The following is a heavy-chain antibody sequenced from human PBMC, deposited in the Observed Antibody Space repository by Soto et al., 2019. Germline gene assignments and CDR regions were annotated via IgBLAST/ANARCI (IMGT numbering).Heavy chain of an antibody. CDR1: GGSISSGGYY. CDR2: IYYSGST. Sequence: PSETLSLTCTVSGGSISSGGYYWTWIRQHPGKGLEWIGYIYYSGSTYYNPSLKSRVTISVDTSKNQFSLKLSSVTAADTAVYYCARDEPPRYCSSTSCPTVGSYWGQGTLVTVSS. V-gene: IGHV4-31*03. D-gene: IGHD2-2*01. J-gene: IGHJ4*02. CDR3: ARDEPPRYCSSTSCPTVGSY.